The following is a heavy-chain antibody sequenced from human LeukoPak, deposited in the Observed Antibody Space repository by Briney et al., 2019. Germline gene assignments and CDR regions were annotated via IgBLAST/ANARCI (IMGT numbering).Heavy chain of an antibody. CDR1: GYTFTSYA. V-gene: IGHV3-30-3*01. J-gene: IGHJ6*02. Sequence: SCKASGYTFTSYAMHWVRQAPGKGLEWVAVISYDGSNKYYADSVKGRFTISRDTSKNTLYLQMNSLRAEDTGVYYCARDGDSYGSYYYYGMDVWGQGTTVTVSS. D-gene: IGHD5-18*01. CDR2: ISYDGSNK. CDR3: ARDGDSYGSYYYYGMDV.